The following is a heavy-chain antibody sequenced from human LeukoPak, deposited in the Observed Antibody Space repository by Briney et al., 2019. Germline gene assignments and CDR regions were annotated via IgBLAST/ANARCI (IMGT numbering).Heavy chain of an antibody. CDR1: GFTFSSYS. J-gene: IGHJ4*02. V-gene: IGHV3-20*04. CDR3: ARDSLRSFDY. CDR2: INWNGGTT. D-gene: IGHD4-17*01. Sequence: PGGSLRLSCAASGFTFSSYSMNWVRQAPGKGLEWVSGINWNGGTTGYGNSVKGRFTISRDNAKNSLYLQMNSLRAEDTALYYCARDSLRSFDYWGQGTLVTVSS.